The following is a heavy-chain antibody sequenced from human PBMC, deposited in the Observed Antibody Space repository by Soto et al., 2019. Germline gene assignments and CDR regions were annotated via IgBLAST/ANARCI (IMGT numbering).Heavy chain of an antibody. CDR3: ARDWASSTTQEFDS. V-gene: IGHV3-66*01. D-gene: IGHD5-12*01. J-gene: IGHJ4*02. CDR1: GFTVTSNY. CDR2: IYSGGGT. Sequence: PGGSLRLSCAASGFTVTSNYMSWVRQAPGKGLEWVSVIYSGGGTYYADSVKGRFTISRDNSKNTLYLQMNSLRVEDTAVYYCARDWASSTTQEFDSWGQGTLVTVSS.